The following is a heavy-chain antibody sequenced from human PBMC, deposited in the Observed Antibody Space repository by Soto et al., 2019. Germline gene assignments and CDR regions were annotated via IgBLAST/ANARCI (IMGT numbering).Heavy chain of an antibody. D-gene: IGHD2-8*01. Sequence: SETLSLTCTVSGGSISSSSYYWGWIRQPPGKGLEWIGSIYYSGSTYYNPSLKSRVTISVDTSKNQFSLKLSSVTAADTAVYYCARHPNCTKGVCNYYYYMDVWGKGTTVTVSS. V-gene: IGHV4-39*01. CDR2: IYYSGST. CDR1: GGSISSSSYY. J-gene: IGHJ6*03. CDR3: ARHPNCTKGVCNYYYYMDV.